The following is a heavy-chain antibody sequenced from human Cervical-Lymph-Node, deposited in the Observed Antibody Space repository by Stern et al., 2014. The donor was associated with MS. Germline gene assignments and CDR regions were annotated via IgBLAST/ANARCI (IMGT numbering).Heavy chain of an antibody. CDR1: GFKFSISW. Sequence: VQLVESGAELIRPGESLKISCKGSGFKFSISWIAWVRQMPGKGLEWMGIIYPGDAESRYSPSFQGQVTMSTDQSTRTAYLQWSSLNASDTAMYFCARQTTAWASDVWGQGTLVTVSS. D-gene: IGHD1-14*01. CDR3: ARQTTAWASDV. V-gene: IGHV5-51*01. J-gene: IGHJ4*02. CDR2: IYPGDAES.